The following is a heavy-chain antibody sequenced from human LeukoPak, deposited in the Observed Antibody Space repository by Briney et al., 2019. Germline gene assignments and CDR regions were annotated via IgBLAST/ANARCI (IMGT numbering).Heavy chain of an antibody. J-gene: IGHJ4*02. D-gene: IGHD5-18*01. Sequence: GGSLRLSCAASGFTFSSYAMSWVRQAPGKGLEWVSGINDSGGSTYYADSVKGRFTISRDNSKNTLYLQMNSLRAEDTAIYYCAKRGYSEFYFDYWGQGTLVAVSS. CDR2: INDSGGST. V-gene: IGHV3-23*01. CDR1: GFTFSSYA. CDR3: AKRGYSEFYFDY.